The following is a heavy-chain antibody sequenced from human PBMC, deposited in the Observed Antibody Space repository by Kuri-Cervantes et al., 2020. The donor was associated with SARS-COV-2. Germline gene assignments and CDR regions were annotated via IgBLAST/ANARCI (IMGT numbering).Heavy chain of an antibody. CDR1: GFTFSTYA. CDR3: AKGGPMVRGEIRNNWFDP. CDR2: ISRSGT. D-gene: IGHD3-10*01. Sequence: LSLTCAASGFTFSTYAMSWVRQAPGKGLEWVSAISRSGTYYADSVKGRFTISRDNSKNTLYLQMNSLRAEDTAVYYCAKGGPMVRGEIRNNWFDPWGQGTLVTVSS. V-gene: IGHV3-23*01. J-gene: IGHJ5*02.